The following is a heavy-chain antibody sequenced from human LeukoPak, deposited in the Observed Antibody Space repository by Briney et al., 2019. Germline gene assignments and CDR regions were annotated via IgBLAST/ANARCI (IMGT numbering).Heavy chain of an antibody. J-gene: IGHJ6*02. CDR1: GFTVSSNY. D-gene: IGHD3-10*01. V-gene: IGHV3-66*01. CDR3: ARDLDYGSGSYYRSRIYGMDV. CDR2: IYSGGST. Sequence: PGGSLRLSCAASGFTVSSNYMSWVRQAPGKGLEWVSVIYSGGSTYYADSVKGRFTISRDNSKNTLYLQMNSLRAEDTAVYYCARDLDYGSGSYYRSRIYGMDVWGQGTTVTVSS.